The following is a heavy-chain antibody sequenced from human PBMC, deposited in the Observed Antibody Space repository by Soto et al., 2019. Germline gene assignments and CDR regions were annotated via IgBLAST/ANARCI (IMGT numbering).Heavy chain of an antibody. V-gene: IGHV1-3*01. Sequence: ASVKVSCKASGYTFTSYAMHWVRQAPGQRLEWMGWINAGNGNTKYSQKFQGRATITRDTSASTAYMELSSLRSEDTAVYYCAREGEYQLLLSNYYYMDVWGKGTTVTVSS. D-gene: IGHD2-2*01. CDR3: AREGEYQLLLSNYYYMDV. J-gene: IGHJ6*03. CDR2: INAGNGNT. CDR1: GYTFTSYA.